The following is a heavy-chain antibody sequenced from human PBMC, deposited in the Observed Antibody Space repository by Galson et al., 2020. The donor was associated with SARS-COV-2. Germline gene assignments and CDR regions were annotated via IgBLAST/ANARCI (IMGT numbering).Heavy chain of an antibody. Sequence: GESLKISCVDSGSTFSDSHMIWVRQAPGKGLEWLSYISWSGNTVYYADSVKGRFTISRDNAKNSLYLQMTGLRVEDTALYFCGRDTDQHYSGGDDRMLAFDQWGQGALVNVSS. CDR1: GSTFSDSH. J-gene: IGHJ4*02. V-gene: IGHV3-11*01. CDR3: GRDTDQHYSGGDDRMLAFDQ. CDR2: ISWSGNTV. D-gene: IGHD2-21*01.